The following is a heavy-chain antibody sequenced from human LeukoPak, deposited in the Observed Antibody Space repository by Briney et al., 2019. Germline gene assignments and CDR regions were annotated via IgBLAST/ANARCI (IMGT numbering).Heavy chain of an antibody. CDR2: IRFDASDK. D-gene: IGHD2-15*01. Sequence: WGSLRLSCAASGLTFSAFGMHWVRQAPGKGPEWIACIRFDASDKFYSDSVKGRFTISRDNSKNTLHLQMNSLSSEDTAVYYCAKDLDCSGGTCHKTVDYGGRGTLVTVSS. CDR1: GLTFSAFG. CDR3: AKDLDCSGGTCHKTVDY. J-gene: IGHJ4*02. V-gene: IGHV3-30*02.